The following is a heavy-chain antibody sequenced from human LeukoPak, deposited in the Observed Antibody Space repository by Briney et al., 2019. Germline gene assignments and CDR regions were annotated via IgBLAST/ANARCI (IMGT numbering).Heavy chain of an antibody. CDR1: GYTFTGYY. CDR3: ARDFTIFGVVPGQYNWFDL. CDR2: INPNSGGT. V-gene: IGHV1-2*02. Sequence: ASVKVSCKASGYTFTGYYMHWVRQAPGQGLEWMGWINPNSGGTNYAQKFQGRVTMTRDTSISTAYMELSRLRSDDTAVYYCARDFTIFGVVPGQYNWFDLWGQGTLVTVSS. J-gene: IGHJ5*02. D-gene: IGHD3-3*01.